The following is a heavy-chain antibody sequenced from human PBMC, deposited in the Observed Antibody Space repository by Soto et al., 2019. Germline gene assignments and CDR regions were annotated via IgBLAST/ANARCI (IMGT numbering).Heavy chain of an antibody. J-gene: IGHJ4*02. V-gene: IGHV1-69*01. Sequence: QVQLVQSGAEVKEPGSSVKVSCKASVEFFSNYGISWVRQAPGQGLEWMGGIIPIFGTISYAEKFQGRVTITADESTNTVYMELRSLRSADTALYYCARVFPDGWVEPGVVRGYLDTWGRGMLVTVSS. CDR3: ARVFPDGWVEPGVVRGYLDT. CDR1: VEFFSNYG. CDR2: IIPIFGTI. D-gene: IGHD3-3*01.